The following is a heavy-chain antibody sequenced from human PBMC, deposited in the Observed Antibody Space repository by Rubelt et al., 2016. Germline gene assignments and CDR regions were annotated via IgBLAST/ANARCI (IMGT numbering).Heavy chain of an antibody. V-gene: IGHV4-39*01. CDR1: GGSISSSNYY. Sequence: QLQLQGSGPGLVKPSETLSPTCSVSGGSISSSNYYWGWLRQPPGKGLEWIGNFWYTGNTYYNPSLKSRVTILLDASKHQLSLDVTSLTAAESAVDYCGNCSNCGGDCDAFVDYCDQGTLVTVSS. CDR2: FWYTGNT. D-gene: IGHD2-21*01. CDR3: GNCSNCGGDCDAFVDY. J-gene: IGHJ4*02.